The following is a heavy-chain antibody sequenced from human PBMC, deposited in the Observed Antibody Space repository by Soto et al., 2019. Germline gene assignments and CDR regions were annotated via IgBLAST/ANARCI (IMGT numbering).Heavy chain of an antibody. J-gene: IGHJ5*02. CDR1: GGTFSTYT. CDR2: IIPIFGTP. D-gene: IGHD2-15*01. Sequence: SVKVSCKASGGTFSTYTFSWLRQAPGQGLEWMGRIIPIFGTPYYAQKFQGRVTITADKSTSTVYMELSSLGSDDTAVYFCARGLECRGYCLDKPTWFGPWGQGTLVTVSS. CDR3: ARGLECRGYCLDKPTWFGP. V-gene: IGHV1-69*06.